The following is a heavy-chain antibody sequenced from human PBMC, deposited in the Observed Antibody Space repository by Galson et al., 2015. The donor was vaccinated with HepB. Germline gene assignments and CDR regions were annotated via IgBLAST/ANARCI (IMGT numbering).Heavy chain of an antibody. V-gene: IGHV3-73*01. CDR1: GFTFSGSA. Sequence: SLRLSCAASGFTFSGSAIHWVRPASGKGPEWVGRIRSKASDYAPAYAASRKGRFTIPRDDSKNTAYLHMNSLKTEDTAVYYCLRLGDLSGYSSSWGQGTLVTVSS. CDR3: LRLGDLSGYSSS. CDR2: IRSKASDYAP. D-gene: IGHD6-13*01. J-gene: IGHJ4*02.